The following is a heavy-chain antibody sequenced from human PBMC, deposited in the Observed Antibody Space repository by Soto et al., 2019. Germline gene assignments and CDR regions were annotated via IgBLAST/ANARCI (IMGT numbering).Heavy chain of an antibody. CDR2: IHPSGQPI. CDR1: GFTFSSSE. D-gene: IGHD1-26*01. V-gene: IGHV3-48*03. CDR3: VKDWVGGSNRYQLDY. J-gene: IGHJ4*02. Sequence: GGSLRLSCLASGFTFSSSEMYWVRQAPGKGLEWISYIHPSGQPIFYADSVKGRFTISRDNSKKTVYLHLSSLRRDDTAKYYCVKDWVGGSNRYQLDYWGQGTVVTVSS.